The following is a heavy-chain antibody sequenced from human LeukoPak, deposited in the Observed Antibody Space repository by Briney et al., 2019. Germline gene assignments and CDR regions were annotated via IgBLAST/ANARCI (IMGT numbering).Heavy chain of an antibody. CDR3: AREGGALTPPDY. D-gene: IGHD3-9*01. V-gene: IGHV3-48*01. Sequence: PGGSLRLSCAPSGFTFSSYSMSWVRPAPGKGRGWVSYISSSSSTIYYADSVKGRFNISRENAKNSLYLQMNSLRAEDTAVYYCAREGGALTPPDYWRQKTVVSVSS. J-gene: IGHJ4*02. CDR2: ISSSSSTI. CDR1: GFTFSSYS.